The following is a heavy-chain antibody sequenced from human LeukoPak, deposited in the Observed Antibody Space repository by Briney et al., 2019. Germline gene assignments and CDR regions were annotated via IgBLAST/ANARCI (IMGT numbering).Heavy chain of an antibody. CDR3: ARGGYSGYDSGDY. J-gene: IGHJ4*02. CDR2: INPKSGGT. CDR1: GYTFTSYN. D-gene: IGHD5-12*01. V-gene: IGHV1-2*02. Sequence: ASVKVSCKASGYTFTSYNMHWVRQAPGQGLEWMGWINPKSGGTKYAQKFQGRVTMTRDTSISTAYMELSRLRSDDTAVYYCARGGYSGYDSGDYWGQGTLVTVSS.